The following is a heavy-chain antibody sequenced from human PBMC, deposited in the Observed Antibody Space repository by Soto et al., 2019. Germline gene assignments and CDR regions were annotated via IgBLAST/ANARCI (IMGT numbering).Heavy chain of an antibody. V-gene: IGHV4-4*02. CDR2: IYHSGST. CDR1: GCSISSSNW. J-gene: IGHJ6*02. CDR3: ASVRGGYYYAMDV. Sequence: SETLSLTCAVSGCSISSSNWWSWVRPPPGKGLEWIGEIYHSGSTNYNPSLKSRVTISVDKSKNQFSLKLSSVTAADTAVYYCASVRGGYYYAMDVWGQGTTVTVSS. D-gene: IGHD3-10*02.